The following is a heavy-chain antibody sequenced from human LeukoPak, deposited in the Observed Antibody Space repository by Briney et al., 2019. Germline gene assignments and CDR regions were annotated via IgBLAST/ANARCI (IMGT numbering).Heavy chain of an antibody. D-gene: IGHD3-9*01. CDR3: ARAPNVLRYLDWLVRAPFDY. J-gene: IGHJ4*02. V-gene: IGHV1-18*01. CDR2: ISAYNGNT. CDR1: GYTFTSYG. Sequence: ASVKVSCKASGYTFTSYGISWVRQAPGQGLEWMGWISAYNGNTNYAQKLQGRVTMTTDTSTSTAYMELRSLRSDDTAVYYCARAPNVLRYLDWLVRAPFDYWGQGTLVTVSS.